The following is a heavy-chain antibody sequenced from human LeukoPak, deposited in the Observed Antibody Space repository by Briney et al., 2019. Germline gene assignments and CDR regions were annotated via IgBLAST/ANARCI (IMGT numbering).Heavy chain of an antibody. CDR2: ISYSSSTI. D-gene: IGHD4-17*01. CDR1: GATSSDYS. J-gene: IGHJ1*01. Sequence: GGSLTLSSAAPGATSSDYSINWIPQTPRKGHESISYISYSSSTIYYADSVEGRFTISRDNAKNSLYLQMNSVRDEDTAVYYCARDRATVTTKYFQHWGQGTLVTVSS. CDR3: ARDRATVTTKYFQH. V-gene: IGHV3-48*02.